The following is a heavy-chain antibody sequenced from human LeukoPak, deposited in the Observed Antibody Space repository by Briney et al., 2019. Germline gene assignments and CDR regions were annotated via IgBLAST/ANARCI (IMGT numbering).Heavy chain of an antibody. J-gene: IGHJ5*02. CDR3: ARDGSGLGYGSGGNCWFDP. Sequence: ASVKVSCKASGYTFTGHYMHWVRQPRGQRLEWMGRINPHSGGTYYAEKFQGRVTMTSDTSINTAYMDLSSLTSYDAAVYYCARDGSGLGYGSGGNCWFDPWGQGTLVTVSS. V-gene: IGHV1-2*02. CDR1: GYTFTGHY. CDR2: INPHSGGT. D-gene: IGHD2-15*01.